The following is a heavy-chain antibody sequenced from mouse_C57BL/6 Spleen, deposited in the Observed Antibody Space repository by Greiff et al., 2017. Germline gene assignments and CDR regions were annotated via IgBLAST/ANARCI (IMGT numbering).Heavy chain of an antibody. CDR2: IYPSDSET. D-gene: IGHD3-2*02. J-gene: IGHJ2*01. CDR1: GYTFTSYW. V-gene: IGHV1-61*01. Sequence: QVQLQQPGAELVRPGSSVKLSCKASGYTFTSYWMDWVKQGPGQGLEWIGNIYPSDSETHYNQKFKDKATLTVDKSSSTAYMQLSSLTSEDSAVYYCARRDSSGSFDYWGQGTTLTVSS. CDR3: ARRDSSGSFDY.